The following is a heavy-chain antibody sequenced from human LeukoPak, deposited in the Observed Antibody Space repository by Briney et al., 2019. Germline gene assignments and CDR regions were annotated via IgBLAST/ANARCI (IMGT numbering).Heavy chain of an antibody. D-gene: IGHD6-19*01. J-gene: IGHJ6*02. CDR3: ARGEVLYSSLIGHYYYYGMDV. CDR1: GYTFTGYY. CDR2: INPNSGGT. V-gene: IGHV1-2*02. Sequence: ASVKVSCKASGYTFTGYYMHWVRQAPGQGLEWMGWINPNSGGTNYAQKFQGRVTMTRDTSISTAYMELRSLRSDDTAVYYCARGEVLYSSLIGHYYYYGMDVWGQGTTVTVSS.